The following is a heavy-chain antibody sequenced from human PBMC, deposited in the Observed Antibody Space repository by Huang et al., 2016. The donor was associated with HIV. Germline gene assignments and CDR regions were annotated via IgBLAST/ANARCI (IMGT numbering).Heavy chain of an antibody. V-gene: IGHV4-30-4*08. D-gene: IGHD3-22*01. CDR2: IYYNGRT. J-gene: IGHJ4*02. CDR3: ARSLYDASGSSLNYFDY. Sequence: QVQLQESGPGLVKPSQTLSLTCTVSGGFIRSGGYYRSWIRQPPGKGLEWIGNIYYNGRTYYNPSLRSRVSISVDTSKNQFSLKLTSVTAADTAVFFCARSLYDASGSSLNYFDYWGQGTLVTVSS. CDR1: GGFIRSGGYY.